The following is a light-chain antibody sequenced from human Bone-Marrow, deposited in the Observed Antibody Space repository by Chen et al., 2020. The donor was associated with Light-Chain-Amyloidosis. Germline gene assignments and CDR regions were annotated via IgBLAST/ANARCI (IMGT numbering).Light chain of an antibody. V-gene: IGKV4-1*01. CDR3: LQYHSAPLT. CDR1: QSVLSSSNNRNY. J-gene: IGKJ4*01. Sequence: IVLTQSPDSLAVSLGERATINCKSSQSVLSSSNNRNYLAWIQQRPGQPPTLLISWASTRESGVPERFSGSGSGTEFTLTISSLQAEDVAIYYCLQYHSAPLTFGGGTKVEIK. CDR2: WAS.